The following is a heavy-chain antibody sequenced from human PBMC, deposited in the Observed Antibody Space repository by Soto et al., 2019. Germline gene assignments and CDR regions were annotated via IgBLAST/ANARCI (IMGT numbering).Heavy chain of an antibody. Sequence: GGSMRLSCAASGFTFSSYGMHWVRQAPGKGLEWVADIPYDGSKKYYADSVEGRFTISRDNAKNSLYLQMNSLRVEDTAVYYCARDPSFGALDYWGQGALVTVSS. V-gene: IGHV3-30*03. CDR1: GFTFSSYG. CDR2: IPYDGSKK. J-gene: IGHJ4*02. CDR3: ARDPSFGALDY. D-gene: IGHD3-10*01.